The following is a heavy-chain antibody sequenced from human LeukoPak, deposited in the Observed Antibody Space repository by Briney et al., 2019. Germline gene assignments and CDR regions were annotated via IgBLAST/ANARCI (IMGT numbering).Heavy chain of an antibody. CDR2: IKQDGSKK. CDR3: TRVGYIDEGIDY. Sequence: GGSLRLSCAASGFTFGTYAMTWVRQAPGKGLEWVANIKQDGSKKSYVDSVKGRFTISRDNAKNSLYLQMNSLRAEDTAIYYCTRVGYIDEGIDYWGQGTLVTVSS. D-gene: IGHD5-24*01. J-gene: IGHJ4*02. V-gene: IGHV3-7*04. CDR1: GFTFGTYA.